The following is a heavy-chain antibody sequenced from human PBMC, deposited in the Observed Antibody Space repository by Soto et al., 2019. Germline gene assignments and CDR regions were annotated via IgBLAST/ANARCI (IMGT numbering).Heavy chain of an antibody. CDR3: ARDKRDLRFLEWSDDFDY. J-gene: IGHJ4*02. CDR2: ISYDGSNK. CDR1: GFTFSSCA. D-gene: IGHD3-3*01. V-gene: IGHV3-30-3*01. Sequence: QVQLVESGGGVVQPGRSLRLSCAASGFTFSSCAMHWVRQAPGKGLEWVALISYDGSNKYYADSVKGRFTISRDNSKNEPYLQMNSLRAEDTAVYYCARDKRDLRFLEWSDDFDYWGQGTLVTVSS.